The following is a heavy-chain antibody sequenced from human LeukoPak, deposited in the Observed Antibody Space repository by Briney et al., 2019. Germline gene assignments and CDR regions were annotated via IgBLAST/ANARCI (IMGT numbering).Heavy chain of an antibody. Sequence: ASVKVSCKASGYTFTSYFMHWVRQAPGQGLEWMGIINPSGGSTSYTQNFQGRVTMTRDTSTTTVYMELSSLRSDDTAVYYCARERDFYGSGMIDYWGQGTLVTVSS. V-gene: IGHV1-46*01. CDR2: INPSGGST. J-gene: IGHJ4*02. CDR3: ARERDFYGSGMIDY. D-gene: IGHD3-10*01. CDR1: GYTFTSYF.